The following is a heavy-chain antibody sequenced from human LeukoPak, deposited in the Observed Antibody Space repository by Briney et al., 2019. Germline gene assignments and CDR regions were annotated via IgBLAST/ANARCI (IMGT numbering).Heavy chain of an antibody. J-gene: IGHJ4*02. V-gene: IGHV5-51*01. CDR1: GYRFTNYR. Sequence: GESLKISCKGSGYRFTNYRIGWVRQMPGKGLEWMGIIYPGDSETTYSPSFQGQVTISADTSINTAYLQWNTLKASDTAMYYCARLDEGFYYDAFGHNFWGQGTLVTVAS. D-gene: IGHD3-22*01. CDR3: ARLDEGFYYDAFGHNF. CDR2: IYPGDSET.